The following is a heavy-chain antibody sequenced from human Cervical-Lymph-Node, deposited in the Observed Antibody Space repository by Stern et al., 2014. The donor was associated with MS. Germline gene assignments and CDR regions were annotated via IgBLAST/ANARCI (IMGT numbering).Heavy chain of an antibody. CDR1: GFTFSTYS. CDR3: ARGPSRYVWGSWRHGYFDF. V-gene: IGHV3-21*06. CDR2: INDRTNYK. J-gene: IGHJ4*02. Sequence: EVQLVQSGGGLVKPGGSLRLSCVVSGFTFSTYSMNWVRQAPGKGLEWVSSINDRTNYKYYSESVKGRFTISRDNAENSLYLQMNSLRAEDTAVYYCARGPSRYVWGSWRHGYFDFWGQGILVTVSS. D-gene: IGHD3-16*01.